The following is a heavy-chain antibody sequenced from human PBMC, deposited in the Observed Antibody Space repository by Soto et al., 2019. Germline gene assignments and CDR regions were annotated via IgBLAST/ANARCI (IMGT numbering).Heavy chain of an antibody. J-gene: IGHJ4*02. CDR3: VRGLASAYLDS. CDR2: INPNSGGT. CDR1: GYTFTGYY. Sequence: QVQLVQSGAEVKKPGASVKVSCKTSGYTFTGYYIHWVRQAPGQGLEWMGRINPNSGGTNYAQKFQGWVTMTRDTSISPAYMELSRLNSDDTAVYYCVRGLASAYLDSWGQGTLVTVSS. V-gene: IGHV1-2*04.